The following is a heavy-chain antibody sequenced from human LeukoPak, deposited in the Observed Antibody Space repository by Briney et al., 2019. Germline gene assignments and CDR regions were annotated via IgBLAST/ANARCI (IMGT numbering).Heavy chain of an antibody. CDR3: ARDSSGGYCSSTSCPPWDYYYMDV. Sequence: PSETLSLTCSVSGGSISSYHWSWIRQPPGKGLEWIGYISYSGYTNYNPSLQSRVTISLDRSKNQFSLKLSSVTAADTAVYYCARDSSGGYCSSTSCPPWDYYYMDVWGKGTTVTVSS. J-gene: IGHJ6*03. CDR1: GGSISSYH. D-gene: IGHD2-2*01. V-gene: IGHV4-4*08. CDR2: ISYSGYT.